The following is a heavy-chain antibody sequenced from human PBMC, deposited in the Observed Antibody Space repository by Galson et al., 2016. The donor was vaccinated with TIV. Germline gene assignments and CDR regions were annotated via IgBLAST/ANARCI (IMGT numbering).Heavy chain of an antibody. D-gene: IGHD3-22*01. V-gene: IGHV5-51*03. CDR1: GYSFTNSY. J-gene: IGHJ4*02. CDR2: IYPGDSDT. CDR3: ARVVTSTSPFDY. Sequence: QSGAEVKKPGESLKISCKGSGYSFTNSYIAWVRQMPGKGLEWMAIIYPGDSDTRYSPSFQGQVTISADKSISTAYLQWSSLKASDNAMYFCARVVTSTSPFDYWGQGTLVTVSS.